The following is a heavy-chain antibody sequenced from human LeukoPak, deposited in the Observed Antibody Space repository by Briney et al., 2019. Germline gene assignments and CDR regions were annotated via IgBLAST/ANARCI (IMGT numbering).Heavy chain of an antibody. CDR1: GGSISSGGYY. CDR3: ARVIEDRFDY. V-gene: IGHV4-31*03. D-gene: IGHD3-16*02. J-gene: IGHJ4*02. CDR2: IYYSGST. Sequence: SETLSLTCTVSGGSISSGGYYWSWIRQHPGKGLEWIGYIYYSGSTYYNPSLKSRVTISVDTSKNQFSLKLSSVTAADTAVYYCARVIEDRFDYWGQGTLVTVSS.